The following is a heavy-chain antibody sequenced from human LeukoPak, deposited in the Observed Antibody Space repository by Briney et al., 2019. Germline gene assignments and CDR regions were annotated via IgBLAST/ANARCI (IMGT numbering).Heavy chain of an antibody. V-gene: IGHV1-69*05. Sequence: GASVKVPCKASGGTFSSYAISWVRQAPGQGLEWMGGIIPIFGTANYAQKFQGRVTMTTDTSTSTVYMEMRSLRSDDTAVYYCARTQDVTYFYYYMDVWGKGTTVTVSS. CDR1: GGTFSSYA. CDR2: IIPIFGTA. J-gene: IGHJ6*03. CDR3: ARTQDVTYFYYYMDV. D-gene: IGHD2-21*02.